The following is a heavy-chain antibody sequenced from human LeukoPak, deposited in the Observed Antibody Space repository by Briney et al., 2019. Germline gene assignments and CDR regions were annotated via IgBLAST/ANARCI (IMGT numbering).Heavy chain of an antibody. CDR2: IYYSGST. CDR1: GGSISSGDYY. Sequence: SETLSLTCTVSGGSISSGDYYWSGIRQPPGKGLEGIGYIYYSGSTYYNPSLKSRVTISVDTSKNQFSLKLSSVTAADTAVYYCAIHNSGPIDYWGQGTLVTVSS. J-gene: IGHJ4*02. D-gene: IGHD5-12*01. V-gene: IGHV4-30-4*08. CDR3: AIHNSGPIDY.